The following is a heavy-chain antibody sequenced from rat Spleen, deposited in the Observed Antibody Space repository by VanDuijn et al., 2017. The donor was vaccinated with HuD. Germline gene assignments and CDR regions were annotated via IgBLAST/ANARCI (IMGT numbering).Heavy chain of an antibody. CDR1: GFTFSDYY. CDR3: TTDRLGADYFDY. D-gene: IGHD5-1*01. CDR2: ITTGGGVT. Sequence: EVQLVESGGGLVQPGRSLKLSCAASGFTFSDYYMFWVRQAPTKGLEWVAYITTGGGVTHYRDSVKGRFTISRDNAKSSLYLQMYSLRSEDTATYYCTTDRLGADYFDYWGQGVMVTVSS. V-gene: IGHV5-20*01. J-gene: IGHJ2*01.